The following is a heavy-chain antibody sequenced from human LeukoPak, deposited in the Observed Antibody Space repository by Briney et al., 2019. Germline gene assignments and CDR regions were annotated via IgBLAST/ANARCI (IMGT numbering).Heavy chain of an antibody. J-gene: IGHJ4*02. D-gene: IGHD3-16*01. CDR1: GGSFSTYY. V-gene: IGHV4-59*01. Sequence: SETLSPTCTVSGGSFSTYYWSWIRQPPGKGLEWIGYIYYSGSTDYNPSLKSRVTMSLDTSKNQFSLNLNSVTAADTAVYYCARAVITFGAAVAKGFDCWGQGTLVTVSS. CDR3: ARAVITFGAAVAKGFDC. CDR2: IYYSGST.